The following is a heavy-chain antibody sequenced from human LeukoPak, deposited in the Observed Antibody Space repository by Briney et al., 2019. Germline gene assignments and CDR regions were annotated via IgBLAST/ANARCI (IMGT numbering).Heavy chain of an antibody. CDR3: ARDSKASYCGGDCYSHLFDY. CDR1: GFTFSSYA. D-gene: IGHD2-21*02. J-gene: IGHJ4*02. Sequence: GGSLRLSCAASGFTFSSYAMHWVRQAPGKGLEYVSAISSNGGSTYCANSVKGRFTISRDNSKNTLYLQMGSLRAEDMAVYYCARDSKASYCGGDCYSHLFDYWGQGTLVTVSS. CDR2: ISSNGGST. V-gene: IGHV3-64*01.